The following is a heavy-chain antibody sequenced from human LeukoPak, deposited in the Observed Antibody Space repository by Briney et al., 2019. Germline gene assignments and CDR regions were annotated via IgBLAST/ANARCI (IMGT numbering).Heavy chain of an antibody. CDR1: RYTFTAYY. Sequence: ASVKVSCKASRYTFTAYYMHWVRLVPGQGLQWMGWVNPKTGGTNYAQKFQGRVTMTRDTSISTAYMELGSLTSDDTAVYYCARVGIAAAGTPGSDYWGQGTLVTVSS. V-gene: IGHV1-2*02. CDR3: ARVGIAAAGTPGSDY. J-gene: IGHJ4*02. D-gene: IGHD6-13*01. CDR2: VNPKTGGT.